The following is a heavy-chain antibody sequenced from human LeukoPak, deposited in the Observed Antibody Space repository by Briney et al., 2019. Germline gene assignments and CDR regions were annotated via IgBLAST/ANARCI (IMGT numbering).Heavy chain of an antibody. CDR3: ARDLAAAGTWFDP. CDR2: IWYDTSNK. V-gene: IGHV3-33*01. J-gene: IGHJ5*02. D-gene: IGHD6-13*01. Sequence: GRSLRLSCAASGFTFSSYGMHWVRQAPGKGLEWVAVIWYDTSNKYYADSVKDRFTISRDNSKNTLYLQMNSLRAEDTAVYYCARDLAAAGTWFDPWGQGTLVTVSS. CDR1: GFTFSSYG.